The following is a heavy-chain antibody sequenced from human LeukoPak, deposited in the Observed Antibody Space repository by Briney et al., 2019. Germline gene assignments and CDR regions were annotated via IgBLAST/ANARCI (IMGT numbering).Heavy chain of an antibody. V-gene: IGHV3-30*18. CDR1: GFTFSSYG. D-gene: IGHD5-24*01. J-gene: IGHJ4*02. CDR2: ISYDGSNK. CDR3: AKDAQRVEMATGPDY. Sequence: GGSLRLSCAASGFTFSSYGMHWVRQAPGKGLEWVAVISYDGSNKYYADSVKGRFTISRDNSKNTQYLQMNSLRAEDTAVYYCAKDAQRVEMATGPDYWGQGTLVTVSS.